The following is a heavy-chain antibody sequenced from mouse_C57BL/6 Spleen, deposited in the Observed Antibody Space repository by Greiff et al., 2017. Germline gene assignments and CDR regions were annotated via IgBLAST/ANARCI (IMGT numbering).Heavy chain of an antibody. D-gene: IGHD1-1*01. V-gene: IGHV1-63*01. J-gene: IGHJ1*03. CDR3: ARGGDGSSPYWYFDV. Sequence: QVQLQQSGAELVRPGTSVKMSCKASGYTFTNYWIGWAKQRPGHGLEWIGDIYPGGGYTNYTEKFKGKATLTADKSSSTAYMQFSSLTSEDSAIYYCARGGDGSSPYWYFDVWGTGTTVTVSS. CDR1: GYTFTNYW. CDR2: IYPGGGYT.